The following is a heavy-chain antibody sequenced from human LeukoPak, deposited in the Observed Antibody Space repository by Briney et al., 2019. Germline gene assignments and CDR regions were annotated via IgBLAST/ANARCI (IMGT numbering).Heavy chain of an antibody. Sequence: GGSLRLSCAASGFTFSSYAMSWARQAPGKGLEWVSAISGSGGSTYYADSVKGRFTISRDNSKNTLYLQMNSLRAEDTAVYYCARTYYDILTGPYYFDYWGQGTLVTVSS. J-gene: IGHJ4*02. CDR2: ISGSGGST. CDR1: GFTFSSYA. V-gene: IGHV3-23*01. D-gene: IGHD3-9*01. CDR3: ARTYYDILTGPYYFDY.